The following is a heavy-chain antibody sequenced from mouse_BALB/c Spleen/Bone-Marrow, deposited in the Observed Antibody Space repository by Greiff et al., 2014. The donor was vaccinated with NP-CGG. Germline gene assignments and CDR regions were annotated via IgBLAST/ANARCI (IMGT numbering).Heavy chain of an antibody. Sequence: QVQLKESGPGLVAPSQSLSITCTVSGFSFTTYGVHWVRQPPGKGLEWLVVIWSDGSTTYNSALKSRLSISKENSKSQVFLKMNSLQTKDTAMYYCARKPYGNYAMDYWGQGTSVTVSS. V-gene: IGHV2-6*02. CDR3: ARKPYGNYAMDY. J-gene: IGHJ4*01. D-gene: IGHD2-10*02. CDR2: IWSDGST. CDR1: GFSFTTYG.